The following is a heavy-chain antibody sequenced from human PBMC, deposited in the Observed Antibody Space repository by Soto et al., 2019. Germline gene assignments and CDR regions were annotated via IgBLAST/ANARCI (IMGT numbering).Heavy chain of an antibody. J-gene: IGHJ5*02. D-gene: IGHD3-3*01. V-gene: IGHV3-7*04. Sequence: PGGSLRLSCAASGFSFSTYWMSWVRQAPGKGLEWVANIKPDGSEKWYVDSVKGRFTISRDNAKNSLYLQMNSLRDEDTAVYYCARESRFLEWLSLNWFDPWGQGTLVTVSS. CDR2: IKPDGSEK. CDR3: ARESRFLEWLSLNWFDP. CDR1: GFSFSTYW.